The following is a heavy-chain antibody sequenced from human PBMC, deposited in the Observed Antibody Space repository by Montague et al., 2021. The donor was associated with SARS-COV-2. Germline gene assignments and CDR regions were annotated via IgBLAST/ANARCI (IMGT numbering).Heavy chain of an antibody. CDR2: IYHSGST. Sequence: SETLSLTCAVSGGSISNSQWWSWVRQPPGKGLEWIGEIYHSGSTNYNPSLKSRVTISVDKSKNQFSLKPNSVTAADTAVYYCASRGAGWFGSNPERFDYWGQGTLVTVSS. J-gene: IGHJ4*02. D-gene: IGHD3-10*01. CDR3: ASRGAGWFGSNPERFDY. CDR1: GGSISNSQW. V-gene: IGHV4-4*02.